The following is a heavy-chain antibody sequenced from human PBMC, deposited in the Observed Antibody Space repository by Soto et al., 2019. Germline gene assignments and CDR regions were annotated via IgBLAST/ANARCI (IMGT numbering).Heavy chain of an antibody. J-gene: IGHJ3*02. Sequence: SETLSLTCTVSGGSISSGGYYWSWIRQHPGKGLEWIGYIYYSGSTYYNPSLKSRVTISVDTSKNQFSLKLSSVTAADTAVYYCARDDSGGYDAFDIWGQGTMVTVSS. CDR2: IYYSGST. D-gene: IGHD6-25*01. CDR3: ARDDSGGYDAFDI. CDR1: GGSISSGGYY. V-gene: IGHV4-31*03.